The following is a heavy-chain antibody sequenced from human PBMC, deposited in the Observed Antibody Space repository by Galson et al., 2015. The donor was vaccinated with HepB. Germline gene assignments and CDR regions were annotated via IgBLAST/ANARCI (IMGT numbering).Heavy chain of an antibody. J-gene: IGHJ6*02. CDR3: ARDAGSSWPTYYYYGMDV. V-gene: IGHV3-48*02. CDR2: ISSSSSTI. CDR1: GFTFSSYS. D-gene: IGHD6-13*01. Sequence: SLRLSCAASGFTFSSYSMNWVRQAPGKGLEWVPYISSSSSTIYYADSVKGRFTISRDNAKNSLYLQMDSLRDEDTAVYYCARDAGSSWPTYYYYGMDVWGQGTTVTVSS.